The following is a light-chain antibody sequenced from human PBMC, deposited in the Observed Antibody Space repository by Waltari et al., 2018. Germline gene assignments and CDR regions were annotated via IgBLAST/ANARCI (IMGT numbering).Light chain of an antibody. J-gene: IGKJ4*01. V-gene: IGKV2-28*01. CDR1: QSLLHSNGNTY. CDR3: MQALQTPLT. Sequence: DIVMTQSPLSLPVTPGEPAPIPCRSSQSLLHSNGNTYLDWYLQKPGQSPQLLIYLGSNRASGVPDRFSGSESGTDFTLKISRVEAEDVGVYYCMQALQTPLTFGGGTKVEIK. CDR2: LGS.